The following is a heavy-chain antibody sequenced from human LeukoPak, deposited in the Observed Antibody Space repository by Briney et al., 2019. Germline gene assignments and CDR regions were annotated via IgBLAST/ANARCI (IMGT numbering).Heavy chain of an antibody. V-gene: IGHV4-34*01. D-gene: IGHD3-10*01. CDR2: INHSGST. Sequence: SETLSLTCAVYGGSLSGYYWSRIRQPPGKGLEWIGEINHSGSTNYNPSLKSRVTISVDTSKNQFSLKLSSVAAADTAVYYCARGSSYYGSGSYPHYYGMDVWGQGTTVTVSS. J-gene: IGHJ6*02. CDR3: ARGSSYYGSGSYPHYYGMDV. CDR1: GGSLSGYY.